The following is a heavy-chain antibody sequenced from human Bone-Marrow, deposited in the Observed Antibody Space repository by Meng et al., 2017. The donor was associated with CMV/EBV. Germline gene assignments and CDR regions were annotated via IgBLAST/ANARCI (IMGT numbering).Heavy chain of an antibody. V-gene: IGHV3-7*01. CDR2: IKQDGREK. CDR3: ARDGSSWIYPDY. Sequence: GESLKISCVASGFTFSTYWMSWVRQAPGKGLEWVANIKQDGREKYYVDSVKGRFTISRDNAKNSLYLQMNSLRAEDTAVYYWARDGSSWIYPDYWGQGTLVTVSS. J-gene: IGHJ4*02. D-gene: IGHD6-13*01. CDR1: GFTFSTYW.